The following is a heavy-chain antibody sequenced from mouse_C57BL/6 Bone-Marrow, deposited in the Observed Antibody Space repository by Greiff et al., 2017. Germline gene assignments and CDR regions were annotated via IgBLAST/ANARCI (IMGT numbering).Heavy chain of an antibody. V-gene: IGHV1-81*01. CDR2: IYPRSGNT. CDR1: GYTFTSYG. CDR3: ANHSNYPAWFAY. D-gene: IGHD2-5*01. Sequence: QVQLQQSGAELARPGASVKLSCKASGYTFTSYGISWVKQRTGQGLEWIGEIYPRSGNTYYNEKFKGKATLTAAKSSSTAYMELRSLTSEDSAVYFCANHSNYPAWFAYWGQGTLVTVSA. J-gene: IGHJ3*01.